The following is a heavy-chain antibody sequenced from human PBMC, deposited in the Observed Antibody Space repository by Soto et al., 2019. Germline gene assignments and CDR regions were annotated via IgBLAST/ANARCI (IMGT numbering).Heavy chain of an antibody. CDR1: GFTFSGSA. Sequence: GGSLRLSCAASGFTFSGSAMHWVRQASGKGLEWVGRIRSKANSYATAYAASVKGRFTISRDDSKNTAYLQMNSLKTEDTAVYYCTRLGSIAVAGYWGQGTLVTVSS. CDR3: TRLGSIAVAGY. CDR2: IRSKANSYAT. V-gene: IGHV3-73*01. D-gene: IGHD6-19*01. J-gene: IGHJ4*02.